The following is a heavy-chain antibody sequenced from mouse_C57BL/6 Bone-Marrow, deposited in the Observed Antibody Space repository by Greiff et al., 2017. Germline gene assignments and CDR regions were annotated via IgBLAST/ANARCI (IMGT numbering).Heavy chain of an antibody. CDR1: GFTFSDYG. CDR2: ISNLAYSI. V-gene: IGHV5-15*01. J-gene: IGHJ2*01. Sequence: DVKLVESGGGLVQPGGSLKLSCAASGFTFSDYGMAWVRQAPRKGPEWVAFISNLAYSIYSADTVTGRFTISRENAKNTLYLEMSSLRSEDTAMYYCARQGDGYYGNYFDYWGQGTTLTVSS. CDR3: ARQGDGYYGNYFDY. D-gene: IGHD2-3*01.